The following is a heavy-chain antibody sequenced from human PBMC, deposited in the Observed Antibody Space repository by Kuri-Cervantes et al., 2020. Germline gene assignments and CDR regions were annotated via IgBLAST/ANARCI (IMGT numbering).Heavy chain of an antibody. D-gene: IGHD2-2*01. CDR2: IYYSGST. V-gene: IGHV4-39*01. J-gene: IGHJ4*02. CDR1: GGSISSSSYY. CDR3: ASTPGVVVPAAMGVGRDYFDY. Sequence: GSLRLSCTVSGGSISSSSYYWGWIRQPPGKGLEWTGSIYYSGSTYYNPSLKSRVTISVDTSKNQFSLKLSSVTAADTAVYYCASTPGVVVPAAMGVGRDYFDYWGQGTLVTVSS.